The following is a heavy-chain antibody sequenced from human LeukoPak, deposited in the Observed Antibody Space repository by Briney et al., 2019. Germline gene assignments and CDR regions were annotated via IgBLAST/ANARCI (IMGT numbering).Heavy chain of an antibody. V-gene: IGHV4-34*01. J-gene: IGHJ5*02. D-gene: IGHD5-12*01. CDR2: INYSGST. Sequence: SETLSLTCAVYGGSFSGYYWTWIRQPPGKGLEWIGEINYSGSTNYNPSLKSRVTISVDTSKSQFSLDLSSVTAADTAVYYCARGPLRGWFDPWGQGTLVTVSS. CDR3: ARGPLRGWFDP. CDR1: GGSFSGYY.